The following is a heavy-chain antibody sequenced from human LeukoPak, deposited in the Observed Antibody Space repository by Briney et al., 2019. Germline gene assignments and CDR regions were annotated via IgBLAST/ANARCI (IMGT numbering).Heavy chain of an antibody. J-gene: IGHJ4*02. CDR3: AKDGYYYDSSGYPDY. Sequence: PGKSLRLSCATSGFTFSGYDMHWVRQAPGKGLEWVTVIWSDGSNKYYADSVKGRFTISRDNSKNTLYLQMNSLRAEDTAVYYCAKDGYYYDSSGYPDYWGQGTLVTVSS. D-gene: IGHD3-22*01. V-gene: IGHV3-33*06. CDR2: IWSDGSNK. CDR1: GFTFSGYD.